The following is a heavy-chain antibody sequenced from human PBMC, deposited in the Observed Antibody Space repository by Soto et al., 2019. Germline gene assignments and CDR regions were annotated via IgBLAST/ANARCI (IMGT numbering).Heavy chain of an antibody. CDR3: ARVDRGWLDCSSL. D-gene: IGHD2-2*01. V-gene: IGHV1-8*01. CDR2: MNPNSGNT. Sequence: GASVKVSCKASGYTFTSYDINWVRQASGQGLEWMGWMNPNSGNTGYAQKFQGRVTMTRNTSISTAYMELSSLRSEDTAVYYCARVDRGWLDCSSLWGQGTLVTVSS. CDR1: GYTFTSYD. J-gene: IGHJ4*02.